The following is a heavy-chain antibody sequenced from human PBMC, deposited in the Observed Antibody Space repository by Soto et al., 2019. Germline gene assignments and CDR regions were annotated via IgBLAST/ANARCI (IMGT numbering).Heavy chain of an antibody. CDR3: LRDQRHWNEFADQ. CDR2: ISQDGAIA. D-gene: IGHD1-1*01. V-gene: IGHV3-74*01. J-gene: IGHJ4*02. CDR1: GFAFGSYW. Sequence: VQLVESGGGLVQPGGSLRLSCAASGFAFGSYWMPWVRQAPGKGLVWVSRISQDGAIAAQADSVKGRFTISSDNAKNTLFLQMNSLRADDTAVYYCLRDQRHWNEFADQWGQGTLVTVSS.